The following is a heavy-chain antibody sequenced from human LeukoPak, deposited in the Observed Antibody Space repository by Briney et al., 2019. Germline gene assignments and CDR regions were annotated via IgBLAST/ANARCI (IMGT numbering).Heavy chain of an antibody. CDR1: GGSISSGGYY. CDR3: ARRYGSGSYYRFDY. Sequence: SETLSLTCTVSGGSISSGGYYWSWIRQHPGKGLEWIGYIYYSGSTYYNPSLKSRVTISIDTSKNQFSLKLSSVTAADTAVYYCARRYGSGSYYRFDYWGQGTLVTVSS. CDR2: IYYSGST. D-gene: IGHD3-10*01. J-gene: IGHJ4*02. V-gene: IGHV4-31*03.